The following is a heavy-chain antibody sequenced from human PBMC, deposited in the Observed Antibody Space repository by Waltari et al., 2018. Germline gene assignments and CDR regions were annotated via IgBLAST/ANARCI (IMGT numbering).Heavy chain of an antibody. D-gene: IGHD3-22*01. CDR2: IYSGGST. V-gene: IGHV3-53*01. CDR1: GFTVSSNY. Sequence: EVQLVESGGGLIQPGGSLRLSCAASGFTVSSNYMSWVRQAPGKGLEWVSVIYSGGSTYYAVSVKGRFTISRDNSKNTLYLQMNSLRAEDMAVYYCARVSDSSGFGIWGQGTMVTVSS. CDR3: ARVSDSSGFGI. J-gene: IGHJ3*02.